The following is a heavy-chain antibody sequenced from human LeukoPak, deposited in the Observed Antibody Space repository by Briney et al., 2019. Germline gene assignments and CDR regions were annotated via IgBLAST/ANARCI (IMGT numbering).Heavy chain of an antibody. J-gene: IGHJ4*02. CDR1: EFSVSNNQ. V-gene: IGHV3-66*01. D-gene: IGHD3-22*01. CDR3: ARGGVITLIVVVITYFDY. CDR2: IYSGGGT. Sequence: GGSLRLSCAASEFSVSNNQMFWVRQAPGKGPEWVSVIYSGGGTYYADSVKGRFTISRDNAKNTLYLQMNSLRAEDTAVYYCARGGVITLIVVVITYFDYWGQGTLVTVSS.